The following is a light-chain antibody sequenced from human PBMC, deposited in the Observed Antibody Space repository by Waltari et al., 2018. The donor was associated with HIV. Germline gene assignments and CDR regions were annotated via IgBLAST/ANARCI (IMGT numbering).Light chain of an antibody. V-gene: IGLV1-44*01. CDR1: SSPIGTTS. J-gene: IGLJ2*01. CDR2: SNN. CDR3: ASWEDSLHGPV. Sequence: SVLTQPPSASETPGPRVTFPFSGSSSPIGTTSVEWYQPLPGTAPKLLIYSNNHRPSGVPDRISGSKSGTSASLAIGGLQSDDEADYYCASWEDSLHGPVFGGGTKLTVL.